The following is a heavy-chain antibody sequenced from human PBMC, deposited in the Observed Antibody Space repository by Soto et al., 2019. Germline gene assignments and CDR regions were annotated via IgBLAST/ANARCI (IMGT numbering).Heavy chain of an antibody. CDR1: GYTFTGYY. Sequence: QVQLVQSGAEVKKPGASVQVSCKASGYTFTGYYMHWVRQAPGQGLEWMGWINPNSGGTNYAQKFQRRVTMTRDTSISTANMELSRLRSDDTAVYYSARVGYSSSPFEGLWFDHWGQGTLVTVSS. J-gene: IGHJ5*02. D-gene: IGHD6-13*01. CDR2: INPNSGGT. V-gene: IGHV1-2*02. CDR3: ARVGYSSSPFEGLWFDH.